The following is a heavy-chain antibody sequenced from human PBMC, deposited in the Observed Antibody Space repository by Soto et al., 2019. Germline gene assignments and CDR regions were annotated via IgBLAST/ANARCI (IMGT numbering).Heavy chain of an antibody. CDR2: IIPIFGTA. V-gene: IGHV1-69*05. CDR1: GGTFSSYA. CDR3: ARVLEDDYGDLYFDY. J-gene: IGHJ4*02. Sequence: SVKVSCKASGGTFSSYAISWVRQAPGQGLEWMGGIIPIFGTANYAQKFQGRVTITRDTSASTAYMELSSLRSEDTAVYYCARVLEDDYGDLYFDYWGQGTLVTVSS. D-gene: IGHD4-17*01.